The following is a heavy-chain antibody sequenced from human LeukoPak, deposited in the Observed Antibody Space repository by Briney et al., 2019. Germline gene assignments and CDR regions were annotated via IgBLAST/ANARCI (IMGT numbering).Heavy chain of an antibody. J-gene: IGHJ3*02. CDR3: IRGGIQVSGIDALDI. V-gene: IGHV3-13*01. CDR2: IGIAGDT. CDR1: GFTFSSYD. D-gene: IGHD5/OR15-5a*01. Sequence: GGSLRLSCAASGFTFSSYDMHWVRQAPGRGLEWVSAIGIAGDTYYPDSVKGRFTISRENAKNSMYLQMNSLKDGDTAVYYCIRGGIQVSGIDALDIWGQGTMVTVSS.